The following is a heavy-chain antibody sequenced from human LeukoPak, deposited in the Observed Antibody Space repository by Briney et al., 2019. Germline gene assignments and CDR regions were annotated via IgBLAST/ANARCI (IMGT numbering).Heavy chain of an antibody. Sequence: GGSLRLSCAASGFTVSSNYMNWVRQAPGKGLEWVSYISSSSSTIYYADSVKGRFTISRDNAKNSLYLQMNSLRAEDTAVYYCARVGGGGYSYGPNYFDYWGQGTLVTVSS. CDR3: ARVGGGGYSYGPNYFDY. CDR1: GFTVSSNY. CDR2: ISSSSSTI. D-gene: IGHD5-18*01. J-gene: IGHJ4*02. V-gene: IGHV3-48*01.